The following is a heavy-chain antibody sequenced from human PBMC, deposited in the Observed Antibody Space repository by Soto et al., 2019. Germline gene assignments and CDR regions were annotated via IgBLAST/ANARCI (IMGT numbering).Heavy chain of an antibody. V-gene: IGHV6-1*01. J-gene: IGHJ4*02. CDR3: ATWRYDY. Sequence: SQTLSLTCAISGDSVSNNSAAWNWIRHSPSRGLEWLGRTYYRSKWYNDYAVSLRGRITINPDTTKNQFSLQLNSATPEDTAVYYCATWRYDYWGQGTLVTVSS. CDR2: TYYRSKWYN. CDR1: GDSVSNNSAA.